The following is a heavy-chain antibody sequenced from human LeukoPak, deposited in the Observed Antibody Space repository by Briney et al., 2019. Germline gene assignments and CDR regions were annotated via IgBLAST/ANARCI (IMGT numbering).Heavy chain of an antibody. Sequence: GGSLRLSCAASGFSFNTHTLAWGRQAPGKGLEWGSYISGSTTVIHYADSVKGRFTISRDNAKNSLYLQMSSLKVEDTAIYYCARGLYYMDVWGKGTTVTVSS. CDR2: ISGSTTVI. V-gene: IGHV3-48*01. J-gene: IGHJ6*03. CDR1: GFSFNTHT. CDR3: ARGLYYMDV.